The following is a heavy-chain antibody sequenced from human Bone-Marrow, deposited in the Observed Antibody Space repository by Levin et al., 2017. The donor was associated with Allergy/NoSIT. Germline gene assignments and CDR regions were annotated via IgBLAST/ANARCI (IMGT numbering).Heavy chain of an antibody. CDR1: GFTFSNAW. CDR3: TTSIIRIVVVIGPEFVDV. J-gene: IGHJ6*02. D-gene: IGHD3-22*01. V-gene: IGHV3-15*01. Sequence: GGSLRLSCAASGFTFSNAWMSWVRQAPGKGLEWVGRIKSKTDGGTTDYAAPVKGRFTISRDDSKNTLYLQMNSLKTEDTAVYYCTTSIIRIVVVIGPEFVDVWGQGTTVTVSS. CDR2: IKSKTDGGTT.